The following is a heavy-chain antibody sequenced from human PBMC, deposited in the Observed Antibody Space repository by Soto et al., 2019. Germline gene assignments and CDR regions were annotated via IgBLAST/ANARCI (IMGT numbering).Heavy chain of an antibody. CDR1: GYTFTRYG. D-gene: IGHD3-16*01. CDR2: INTYNGNT. CDR3: AMVDVYVTTSPQDG. J-gene: IGHJ6*02. V-gene: IGHV1-18*01. Sequence: QVQLVQSGAEVKNPGASVKVSCKASGYTFTRYGIGWARQAPGQGLEWMGWINTYNGNTNYAQNGQGRVTLTTDKATSTAYMELRSLRSNDTAIYYCAMVDVYVTTSPQDGWGQGTTVIVSS.